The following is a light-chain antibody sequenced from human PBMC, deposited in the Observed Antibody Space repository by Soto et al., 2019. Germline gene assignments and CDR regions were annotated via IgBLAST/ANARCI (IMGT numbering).Light chain of an antibody. Sequence: ESVLTQSPGTLSLSPGDRATLSCRASRSVSSSYLAWYQQKPGQAPRLLIYGASNRATGIPDRFTGSGSGTEFTLTISSLQPDDFATYYCQHYNSYSEAFGQGTKVDIK. CDR3: QHYNSYSEA. CDR1: RSVSSSY. CDR2: GAS. J-gene: IGKJ1*01. V-gene: IGKV3-20*01.